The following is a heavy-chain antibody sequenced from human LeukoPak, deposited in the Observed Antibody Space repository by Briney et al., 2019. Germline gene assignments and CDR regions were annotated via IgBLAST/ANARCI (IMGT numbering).Heavy chain of an antibody. CDR2: ISSSGST. D-gene: IGHD6-13*01. Sequence: PSETLSLTCTVSGDSISSGDYYWSWIRQPAGKGLEWIGRISSSGSTNYNPSLKSRVTISVDTSKNQFSLKLSSVTAADTAVYYCARGNSSSWYVGYYYYYYMDVWGKGTTVTVSS. J-gene: IGHJ6*03. CDR1: GDSISSGDYY. CDR3: ARGNSSSWYVGYYYYYYMDV. V-gene: IGHV4-61*02.